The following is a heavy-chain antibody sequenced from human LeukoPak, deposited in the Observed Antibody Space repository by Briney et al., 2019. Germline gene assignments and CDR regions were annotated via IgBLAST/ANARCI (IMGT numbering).Heavy chain of an antibody. CDR2: INYNSGGT. CDR1: GYTFTGYY. J-gene: IGHJ4*02. V-gene: IGHV1-2*02. CDR3: ARQSSNSGDVGLDY. Sequence: GASVEVSCKASGYTFTGYYMHWVRQAPGQGLEWMGWINYNSGGTNYAQRFQGRVTMTRDTSISTVYMELSRLRSDDTAVYYCARQSSNSGDVGLDYWGQGTLVTVSS. D-gene: IGHD3-10*01.